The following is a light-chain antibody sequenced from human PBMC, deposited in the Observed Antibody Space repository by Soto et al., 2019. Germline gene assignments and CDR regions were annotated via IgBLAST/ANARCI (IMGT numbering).Light chain of an antibody. V-gene: IGKV3-11*01. CDR2: DAS. CDR3: QQYNDWPLT. CDR1: QSVSSY. J-gene: IGKJ1*01. Sequence: EIVLTQSPATLSLSPGERATLSCRASQSVSSYLAWYQQKPGQAPRLLIYDASNRATGIPARFSGSGSGTDFTLTISRLEPEDFALYYCQQYNDWPLTFGQGTKVDI.